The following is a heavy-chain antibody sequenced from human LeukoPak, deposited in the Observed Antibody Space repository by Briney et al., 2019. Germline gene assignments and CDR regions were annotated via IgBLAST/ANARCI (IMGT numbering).Heavy chain of an antibody. J-gene: IGHJ4*02. V-gene: IGHV3-30*02. CDR3: ARDKLELLFDY. CDR1: GFTFSYYG. CDR2: IRYDGSNK. D-gene: IGHD1-7*01. Sequence: PGGSLRLSCAASGFTFSYYGIHWIRQAPGKGLEWVAFIRYDGSNKRYADSVKGRFTISRDNSKIYLQMNGLRPEDTAVYYCARDKLELLFDYWGQGTLVTASS.